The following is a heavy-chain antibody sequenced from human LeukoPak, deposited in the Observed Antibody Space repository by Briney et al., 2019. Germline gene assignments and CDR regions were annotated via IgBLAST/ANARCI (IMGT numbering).Heavy chain of an antibody. V-gene: IGHV4-59*12. Sequence: SETLSLTCTVSGVSISNYYWSWIRQPPGKGLEWIGYIYYSGSTNYNPSLKSRVTISVDRTKNHFSLKLSSVTAADTAVYYCARGVGAQLDYWGQGTVVTVSS. CDR3: ARGVGAQLDY. J-gene: IGHJ4*02. CDR1: GVSISNYY. CDR2: IYYSGST. D-gene: IGHD1-26*01.